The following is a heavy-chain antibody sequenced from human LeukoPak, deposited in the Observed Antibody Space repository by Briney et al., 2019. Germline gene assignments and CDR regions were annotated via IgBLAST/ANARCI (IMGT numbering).Heavy chain of an antibody. J-gene: IGHJ4*02. Sequence: SETLSLTCTISGDFISSCSYYWGWIRQPPGKGLEWIGDIYYTGSTYYNASLKSRVSISIDTSNNPFSLKLSSVTAADTALYYCARRRYYDSTGYLDWGQGTLVTVSS. CDR2: IYYTGST. D-gene: IGHD3-22*01. CDR1: GDFISSCSYY. V-gene: IGHV4-39*02. CDR3: ARRRYYDSTGYLD.